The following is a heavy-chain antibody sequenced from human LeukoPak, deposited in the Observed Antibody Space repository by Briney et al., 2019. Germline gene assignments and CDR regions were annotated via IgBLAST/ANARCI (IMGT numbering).Heavy chain of an antibody. CDR2: ICYSGST. CDR1: GGSISSYY. Sequence: SETLSLTCTVSGGSISSYYWSWIRQPPGKGLEWIGYICYSGSTNYNPSLKSRVTISVDTSKNQFSLKLSPVTAADTAVYYCARRAYYDFWSGYTGSEDWSDPWGQGTLVTVSS. D-gene: IGHD3-3*01. V-gene: IGHV4-59*08. J-gene: IGHJ5*02. CDR3: ARRAYYDFWSGYTGSEDWSDP.